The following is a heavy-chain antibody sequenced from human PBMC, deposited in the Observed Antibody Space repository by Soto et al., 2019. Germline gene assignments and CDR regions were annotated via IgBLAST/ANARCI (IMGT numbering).Heavy chain of an antibody. D-gene: IGHD3-9*01. CDR2: IYYSGST. Sequence: QLQLQESGPGLVKPSETLSLTCTVSGGSISSSSYYWGWIRQPPGKGLEWIGSIYYSGSTYYNPSLKSRVTISVDTSKNQFSLKLSSVTAADTAVYYCARSNAVLRYFDHYYGMDVWGQGTTVTVSS. V-gene: IGHV4-39*01. CDR3: ARSNAVLRYFDHYYGMDV. J-gene: IGHJ6*02. CDR1: GGSISSSSYY.